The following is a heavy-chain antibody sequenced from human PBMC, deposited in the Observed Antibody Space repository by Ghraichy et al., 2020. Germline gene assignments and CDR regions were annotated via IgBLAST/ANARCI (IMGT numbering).Heavy chain of an antibody. CDR3: ARLSVDTAMAHFDY. J-gene: IGHJ4*02. Sequence: ESLNISCTVSGGSISSSSNYWGWIRQPPGKGLEWIGSIYYSGSTYYNPSLKSRVTISVDTSKNQFSLKLSSVTAADTAVYYCARLSVDTAMAHFDYWGQGTLVTVSS. V-gene: IGHV4-39*01. CDR1: GGSISSSSNY. D-gene: IGHD5-18*01. CDR2: IYYSGST.